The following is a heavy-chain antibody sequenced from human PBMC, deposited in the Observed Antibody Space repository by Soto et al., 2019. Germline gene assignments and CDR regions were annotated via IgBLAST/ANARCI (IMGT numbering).Heavy chain of an antibody. V-gene: IGHV1-3*05. CDR1: GYTFTSYA. CDR2: INAGNGNT. CDR3: ARMIHRSYGGFQH. J-gene: IGHJ1*01. Sequence: QVQLVQSGAEEKKPGASVKVSCKASGYTFTSYAMHWVRQAPGQRLEWMGWINAGNGNTKYSQKFQGRVTITRDTSASTAYMELSSLRSEDTAVYYCARMIHRSYGGFQHWGQGTLVTVSS. D-gene: IGHD2-8*01.